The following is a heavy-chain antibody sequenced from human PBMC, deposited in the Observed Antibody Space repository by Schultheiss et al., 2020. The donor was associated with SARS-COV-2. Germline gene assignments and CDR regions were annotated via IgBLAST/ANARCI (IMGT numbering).Heavy chain of an antibody. J-gene: IGHJ4*02. D-gene: IGHD3-10*01. CDR3: AKGYLWFGELSGYYFDY. V-gene: IGHV3-23*01. CDR1: GFTFSTYA. CDR2: ISTTGGAT. Sequence: GESLKISCAASGFTFSTYAMNWVRQAPGKGLEWVSVISTTGGATYYADSVKGRFTISRDNSKNTLYLQMNSLRAEDTALYYCAKGYLWFGELSGYYFDYWGQGTLVTVSS.